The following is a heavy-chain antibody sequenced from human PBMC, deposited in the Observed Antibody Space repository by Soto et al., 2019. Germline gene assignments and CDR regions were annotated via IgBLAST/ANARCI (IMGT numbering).Heavy chain of an antibody. CDR1: GFTFSSYG. J-gene: IGHJ6*02. CDR2: ISYDRSNQ. V-gene: IGHV3-30*18. CDR3: VKDTDTYTQLWLPLTYYYGMDV. Sequence: PGGSLRLSCAASGFTFSSYGMHWVRQAPGKGLEWVAVISYDRSNQYYADSVKGRFTISRDNSKNTLYLDINSLRAEDTAVYYCVKDTDTYTQLWLPLTYYYGMDVWGQGTTVTVSS. D-gene: IGHD5-18*01.